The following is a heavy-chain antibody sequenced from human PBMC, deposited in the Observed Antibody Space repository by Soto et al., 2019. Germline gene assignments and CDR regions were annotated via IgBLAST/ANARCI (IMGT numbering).Heavy chain of an antibody. CDR3: ASRSPDILTGYPDRPFDY. V-gene: IGHV1-2*02. Sequence: ASVKVSCKASGYTFTGYYMHWVRQAPGQGLEWIGWINPNVGGTNYAQKFKGRVTITADDSTRKAYMGLSSLISEDTAFFYFASRSPDILTGYPDRPFDYWGQGTLVTVSS. CDR2: INPNVGGT. J-gene: IGHJ4*02. CDR1: GYTFTGYY. D-gene: IGHD3-9*01.